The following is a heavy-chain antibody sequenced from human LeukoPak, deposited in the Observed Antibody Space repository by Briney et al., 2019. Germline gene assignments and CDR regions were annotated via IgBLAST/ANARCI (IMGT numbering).Heavy chain of an antibody. D-gene: IGHD4-17*01. Sequence: SVKVSCKASGGTFSSHAISWVRQAPGQGLEWMGRIIPIFGTANYAQKFQGRVTITTDESTSTAYMELSSLRSEDTAVYYCARWAMTTRSHAFDIWGQGTMVTVSS. V-gene: IGHV1-69*05. J-gene: IGHJ3*02. CDR3: ARWAMTTRSHAFDI. CDR1: GGTFSSHA. CDR2: IIPIFGTA.